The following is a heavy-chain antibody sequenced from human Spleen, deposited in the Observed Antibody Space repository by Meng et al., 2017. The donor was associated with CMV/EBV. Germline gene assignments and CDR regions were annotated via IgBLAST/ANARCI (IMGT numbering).Heavy chain of an antibody. D-gene: IGHD4/OR15-4a*01. V-gene: IGHV1-2*02. CDR2: LNPNSGAT. J-gene: IGHJ4*02. CDR1: GYTFTGYF. Sequence: SCKTSGYTFTGYFMHWVRQAPGQGLEWMGWLNPNSGATNYAQKFQGRVTMTRDTSISTAYMDLSGLRSDDTAVYYCAASYSNYAVNYWGQGTLVTVSS. CDR3: AASYSNYAVNY.